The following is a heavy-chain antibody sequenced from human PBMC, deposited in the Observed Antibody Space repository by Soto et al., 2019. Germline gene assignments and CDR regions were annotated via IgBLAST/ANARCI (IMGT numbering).Heavy chain of an antibody. CDR2: IKQDGSEK. D-gene: IGHD6-6*01. Sequence: PGGSLRLSCAASGFTFSSYWMSWVRQAPGKGLEWVANIKQDGSEKYYVDSVKGRFTISRDNAKNSLYLQMNSLRAEDTAVYYCARDPIEYSTPFDYWGQGTLVTVSS. J-gene: IGHJ4*02. V-gene: IGHV3-7*05. CDR1: GFTFSSYW. CDR3: ARDPIEYSTPFDY.